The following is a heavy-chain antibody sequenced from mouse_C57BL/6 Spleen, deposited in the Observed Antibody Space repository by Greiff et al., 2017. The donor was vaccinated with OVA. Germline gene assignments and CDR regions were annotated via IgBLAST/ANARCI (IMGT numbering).Heavy chain of an antibody. CDR3: ARSGTVVASYCLDD. D-gene: IGHD1-1*01. Sequence: QVQLQQPGAELVKPGASVKLSCKASGYTFTSYWMHWVKQRPGRGLEWIGRIDPNSGGTKYNEKFKSKATLTVDKPSSTAYMQLTILTSEYSAVYYCARSGTVVASYCLDDWGQGTTLTVSS. V-gene: IGHV1-72*01. CDR2: IDPNSGGT. CDR1: GYTFTSYW. J-gene: IGHJ2*01.